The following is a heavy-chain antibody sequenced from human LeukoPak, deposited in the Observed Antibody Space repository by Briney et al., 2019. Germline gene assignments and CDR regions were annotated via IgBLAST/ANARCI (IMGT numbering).Heavy chain of an antibody. Sequence: ASVKVSCKASGYTFTGYYMHWVRQAPGQGLEWMGWINPNSGGTNYAQKFQGRVTMTRDTSISTAYMELSRLRSDDTAVYYCARDGLNGSYPEGWFDPWGQGTLVTVSS. CDR2: INPNSGGT. CDR3: ARDGLNGSYPEGWFDP. D-gene: IGHD1-26*01. J-gene: IGHJ5*02. CDR1: GYTFTGYY. V-gene: IGHV1-2*02.